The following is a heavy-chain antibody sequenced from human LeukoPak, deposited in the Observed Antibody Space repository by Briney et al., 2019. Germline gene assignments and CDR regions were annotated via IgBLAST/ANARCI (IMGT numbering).Heavy chain of an antibody. CDR2: IYWDDDK. V-gene: IGHV2-5*02. CDR3: ARRLSNVYFDY. Sequence: SGPTLVNPTQTLTLTCTFSGFSLSTSGVGVGWVRQPPGKALEWLALIYWDDDKRYRPSLKSRLTITKDTSKNQVVLTMTNMDPVDTATYYCARRLSNVYFDYWGQGTLVIVSS. CDR1: GFSLSTSGVG. J-gene: IGHJ4*02.